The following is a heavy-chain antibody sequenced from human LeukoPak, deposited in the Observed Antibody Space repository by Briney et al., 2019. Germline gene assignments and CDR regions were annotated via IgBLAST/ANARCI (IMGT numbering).Heavy chain of an antibody. Sequence: SETLSLPCTVSGGSISSGGYYWSWIRQPPGKGLELVGHIYYTGTTFYNPSLNSRVTITLDTSRNQFSLRLTSVIAADTAVYYCARFSWGCSTASCYFTNWGQGALVTVSS. V-gene: IGHV4-61*08. CDR1: GGSISSGGYY. CDR2: IYYTGTT. CDR3: ARFSWGCSTASCYFTN. D-gene: IGHD2-2*01. J-gene: IGHJ4*02.